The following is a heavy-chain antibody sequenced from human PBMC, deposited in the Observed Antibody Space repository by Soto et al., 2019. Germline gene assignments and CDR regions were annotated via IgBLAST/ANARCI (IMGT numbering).Heavy chain of an antibody. CDR1: GGSISSGGYS. J-gene: IGHJ4*02. V-gene: IGHV4-30-2*01. CDR2: IYHSGST. CDR3: ARMRSGSYYRGYYFDY. Sequence: QLQLQESGSGLVKPSQTLSLTCAVSGGSISSGGYSWSWIRQPPGKGLEWIGYIYHSGSTYYNPSLKSRVTISVDRSKNQFSQQLSSVTAADTAVYYCARMRSGSYYRGYYFDYWGQGTLVTVSS. D-gene: IGHD3-10*01.